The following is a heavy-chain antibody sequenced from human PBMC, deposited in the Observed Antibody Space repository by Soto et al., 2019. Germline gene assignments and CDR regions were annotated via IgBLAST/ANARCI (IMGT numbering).Heavy chain of an antibody. CDR1: GGSISSGGHS. D-gene: IGHD6-19*01. CDR2: ISHSGST. Sequence: QLQLQESGSGLVKPSQTLSLTCAVSGGSISSGGHSWSWIRQPPGKGLEWIGYISHSGSTYYNPSLKSRVTISVDRSKNQFSLKLSYVTAADTAVYYCARGGLLPDYWGQGTLVTVSS. V-gene: IGHV4-30-2*01. J-gene: IGHJ4*02. CDR3: ARGGLLPDY.